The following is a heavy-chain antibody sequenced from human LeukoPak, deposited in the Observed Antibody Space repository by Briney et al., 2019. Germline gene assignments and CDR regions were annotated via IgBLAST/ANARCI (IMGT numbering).Heavy chain of an antibody. CDR1: GGTFSSYA. D-gene: IGHD5-18*01. V-gene: IGHV1-2*02. Sequence: ASVKVSCKASGGTFSSYAISWVRQAPGQGLEWMGWINPNSGGTNYAQKFQGRVTMTRDTSISTAYMELSRLRSDDTAVYYCARDVDTAMVFDYWGQGTLVTVSS. CDR2: INPNSGGT. J-gene: IGHJ4*02. CDR3: ARDVDTAMVFDY.